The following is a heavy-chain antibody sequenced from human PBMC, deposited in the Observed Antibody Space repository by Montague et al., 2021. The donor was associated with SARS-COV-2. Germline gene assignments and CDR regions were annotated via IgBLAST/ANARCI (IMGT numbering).Heavy chain of an antibody. J-gene: IGHJ6*02. D-gene: IGHD6-19*01. Sequence: CAIFGDSVSSNSAAWNWIRQSPSRGLEWLGRTCYRSKWYNDYAVSVKSRITINPDTSKNQFSLQLNSVTPEDTAVYYCARGDEEQWLVHYYYYGMDVWGQGTTVTVSS. V-gene: IGHV6-1*01. CDR2: TCYRSKWYN. CDR3: ARGDEEQWLVHYYYYGMDV. CDR1: GDSVSSNSAA.